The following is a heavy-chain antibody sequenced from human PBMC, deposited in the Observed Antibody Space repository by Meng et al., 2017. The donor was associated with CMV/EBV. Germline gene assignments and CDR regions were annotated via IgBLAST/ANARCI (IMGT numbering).Heavy chain of an antibody. V-gene: IGHV3-21*01. Sequence: GESLKIFCAASGFTFSSYSMNWVRQAPGKGLEWVSSISSSSSYIYYADSVKGRFTISRDNAKNSLYLQMNSLRAEDTAVYYCARVKDIVATIDYWGQGTLVTVSS. CDR3: ARVKDIVATIDY. CDR2: ISSSSSYI. D-gene: IGHD5-12*01. J-gene: IGHJ4*02. CDR1: GFTFSSYS.